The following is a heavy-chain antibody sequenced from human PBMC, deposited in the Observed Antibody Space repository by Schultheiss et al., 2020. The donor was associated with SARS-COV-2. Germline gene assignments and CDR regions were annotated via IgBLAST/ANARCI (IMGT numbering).Heavy chain of an antibody. CDR1: GYTFSGYA. CDR2: ISAYNGNT. J-gene: IGHJ6*02. V-gene: IGHV1-18*01. D-gene: IGHD1-26*01. CDR3: GRDRVGGRYFDYYYGMDV. Sequence: ASVKVSCKASGYTFSGYAISWVRQAPGQGLEWMGWISAYNGNTNYAQKLQGRVTMTTDTSTSTAYMELSRLRSDDTAVYYCGRDRVGGRYFDYYYGMDVWGQGTTVTVSS.